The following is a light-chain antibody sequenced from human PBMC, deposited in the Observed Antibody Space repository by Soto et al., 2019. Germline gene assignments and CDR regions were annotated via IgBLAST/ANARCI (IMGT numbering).Light chain of an antibody. Sequence: IVRTQSPVTLSFFTLKRATLSGSSSQSVTSNCLAWYQQKPGQAPRLLIYGASTRATDMPGRFSGRGAGAEFTLTISSLQSEDFALYYCQHYRFLPRTFGQGTKVDIK. CDR2: GAS. J-gene: IGKJ1*01. CDR3: QHYRFLPRT. V-gene: IGKV3-15*01. CDR1: QSVTSN.